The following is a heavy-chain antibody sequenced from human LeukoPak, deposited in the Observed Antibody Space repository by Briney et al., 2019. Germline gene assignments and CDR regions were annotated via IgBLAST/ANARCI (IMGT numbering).Heavy chain of an antibody. D-gene: IGHD3-10*01. CDR1: GYTFTSYD. CDR3: ARGELDPHGEGPSRADY. Sequence: ASVKVSCKASGYTFTSYDINWVRQATGQGLEWMGWMNPNSGNTGYAQKFQGRVTMTRNTSISTAYMELSSLRSEDTAVYYCARGELDPHGEGPSRADYWGQGTLVTASS. J-gene: IGHJ4*02. V-gene: IGHV1-8*01. CDR2: MNPNSGNT.